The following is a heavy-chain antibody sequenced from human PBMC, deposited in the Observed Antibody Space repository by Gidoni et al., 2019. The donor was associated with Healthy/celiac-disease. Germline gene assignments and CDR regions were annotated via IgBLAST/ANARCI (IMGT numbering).Heavy chain of an antibody. CDR1: VGSVSSGSYY. Sequence: QVQLQESGPGLVKPSETLSLTCTVSVGSVSSGSYYWSWIRQPPGKGMEWIGYIYYSGSNNYNPSLKSRVTISVDTSKNQFSLKLSSVTAADTAVYYCARAGAGYSSSWYVEGLFDPWGQGTLVTVSS. V-gene: IGHV4-61*01. D-gene: IGHD6-13*01. CDR2: IYYSGSN. CDR3: ARAGAGYSSSWYVEGLFDP. J-gene: IGHJ5*02.